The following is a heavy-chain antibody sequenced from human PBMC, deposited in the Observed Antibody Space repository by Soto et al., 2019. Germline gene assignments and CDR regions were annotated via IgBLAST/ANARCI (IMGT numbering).Heavy chain of an antibody. V-gene: IGHV4-4*02. CDR2: IYQSGTT. D-gene: IGHD4-17*01. Sequence: QVQMQESGPGLVRPSTTLSLSCSVSNGSISSTHWWSWLRQSPGKGLEWIGEIYQSGTTHYNPSLIPRVTISVDKSNTRFSLDLTSLSASDTALYYFARFTEGSDGKTDYYYFDSWGQGTLVTVS. CDR1: NGSISSTHW. CDR3: ARFTEGSDGKTDYYYFDS. J-gene: IGHJ4*02.